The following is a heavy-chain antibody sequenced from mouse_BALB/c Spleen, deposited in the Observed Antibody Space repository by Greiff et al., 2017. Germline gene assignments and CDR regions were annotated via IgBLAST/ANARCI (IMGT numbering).Heavy chain of an antibody. V-gene: IGHV1S81*02. J-gene: IGHJ3*01. CDR2: INPSNGGT. CDR1: GYTFTSYY. Sequence: QVQLQQSGAELVKPGASVKLSCKASGYTFTSYYMYWVKQRPGQGLEWIGEINPSNGGTNFNEKFKSKATLTVDKSSSTAYMQLSSLTSEDSAVYYCTRAYGSSYAWFAYWGQGTLVTVSA. D-gene: IGHD1-1*01. CDR3: TRAYGSSYAWFAY.